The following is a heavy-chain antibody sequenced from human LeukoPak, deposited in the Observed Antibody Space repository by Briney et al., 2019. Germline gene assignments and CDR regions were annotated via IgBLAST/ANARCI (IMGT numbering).Heavy chain of an antibody. D-gene: IGHD3-16*01. CDR1: GFTFSSYS. CDR2: ISSSSSYI. Sequence: PGGSLRLSCAASGFTFSSYSMDWVRQAPGKGLEWVSSISSSSSYIYYADSVKGRFTISRDNAKNSLYLQMNSLRAEDTAVYYCARDVGGAFDYWGQGTLVTVSS. CDR3: ARDVGGAFDY. V-gene: IGHV3-21*01. J-gene: IGHJ4*02.